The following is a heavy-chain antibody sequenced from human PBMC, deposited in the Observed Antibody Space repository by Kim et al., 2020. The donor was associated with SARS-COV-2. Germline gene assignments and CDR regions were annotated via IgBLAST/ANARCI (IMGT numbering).Heavy chain of an antibody. D-gene: IGHD3-22*01. CDR3: ASDLNYNYYDSKPKSDY. CDR2: IIPIFGTA. CDR1: GGTFSSYA. J-gene: IGHJ4*02. Sequence: SVKVSCKASGGTFSSYAISWVRQAPGQGLEWMGGIIPIFGTANYAQKFQGRVTITADESTSTAYMELSSLRSEDTAVYYCASDLNYNYYDSKPKSDYWGQGTLVTVSS. V-gene: IGHV1-69*13.